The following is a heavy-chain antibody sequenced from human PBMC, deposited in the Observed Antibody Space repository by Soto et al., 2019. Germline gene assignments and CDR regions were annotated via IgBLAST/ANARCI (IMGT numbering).Heavy chain of an antibody. D-gene: IGHD2-2*01. V-gene: IGHV5-51*01. CDR1: GYSFTSYW. J-gene: IGHJ6*02. CDR3: ARHVYVVVPAAMGEWNSYGMDV. CDR2: IYPGDSDT. Sequence: PGESLKISCKGSGYSFTSYWIGWVRQMPGKGLEWMGIIYPGDSDTRYSPSFQGQVTISADKSISTAYLQWSSLKASDTAMYYCARHVYVVVPAAMGEWNSYGMDVWGQGTTVTVSS.